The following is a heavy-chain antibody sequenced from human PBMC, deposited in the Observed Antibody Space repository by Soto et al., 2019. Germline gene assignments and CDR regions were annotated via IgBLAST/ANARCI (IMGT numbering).Heavy chain of an antibody. V-gene: IGHV1-18*01. J-gene: IGHJ3*02. D-gene: IGHD6-13*01. CDR3: ARDREWDSSSWPVTHVAFDI. CDR2: ISAYNGNT. Sequence: ASVKVSCKASGYTFTSYGISWVRQAPGQGLEWMGWISAYNGNTNYAQKLQGRVTMTTDTSTSTAYMELRSLRSDDTAVYYCARDREWDSSSWPVTHVAFDIWGQGTMVTVSS. CDR1: GYTFTSYG.